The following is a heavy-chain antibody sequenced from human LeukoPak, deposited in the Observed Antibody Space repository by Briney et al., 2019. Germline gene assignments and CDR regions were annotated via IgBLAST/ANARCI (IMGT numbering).Heavy chain of an antibody. CDR1: GFTFSSYS. Sequence: GGSLRLSCAASGFTFSSYSMNWVRQAPGKGLEWVSCISSNSTYIYYADSVKGRFTISRDNAKNSLYLQMISLRAEDTAVYYCARGIVLGAFDIWGQGTMVTVSS. J-gene: IGHJ3*02. D-gene: IGHD2-8*02. V-gene: IGHV3-21*01. CDR3: ARGIVLGAFDI. CDR2: ISSNSTYI.